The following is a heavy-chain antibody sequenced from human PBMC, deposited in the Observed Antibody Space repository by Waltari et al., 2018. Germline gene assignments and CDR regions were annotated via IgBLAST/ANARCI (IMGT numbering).Heavy chain of an antibody. Sequence: QEQLQESGPGLVKPSETLSLTCTVSGGSISSHYWSWIRQPPGKGLEWIGYIYYSGSTNYNPSLKSRVTISVDTSKNQFSLKLSSVTAADTAVYYCARGNRMVGEHYFDYWGQGTLVTVSS. CDR1: GGSISSHY. D-gene: IGHD1-26*01. CDR2: IYYSGST. V-gene: IGHV4-59*11. J-gene: IGHJ4*02. CDR3: ARGNRMVGEHYFDY.